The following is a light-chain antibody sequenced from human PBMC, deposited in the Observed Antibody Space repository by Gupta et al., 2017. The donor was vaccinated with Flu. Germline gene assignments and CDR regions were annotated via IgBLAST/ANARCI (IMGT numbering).Light chain of an antibody. CDR2: GAS. V-gene: IGKV3-20*01. CDR1: ASFSSNF. J-gene: IGKJ2*01. Sequence: RATLSCRASASFSSNFLAWYQQKPGQAPRLLIYGASRRATGIPDRFAGSVSGTDFTLTISRLEPEDFAVYYCQQYGGSPLYTFGQGTNLEIK. CDR3: QQYGGSPLYT.